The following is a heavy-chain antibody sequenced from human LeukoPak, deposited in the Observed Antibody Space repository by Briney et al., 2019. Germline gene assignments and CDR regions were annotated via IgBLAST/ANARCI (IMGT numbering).Heavy chain of an antibody. V-gene: IGHV4-61*02. CDR1: GGSISSGSYY. Sequence: PSQTLSLTCTVSGGSISSGSYYWGWIRQPGGKGLEWIVRIYTSGSTTYTPSLKSRVTISVDTSKNQFSLKLSSVTAADTAVYYCAREYIVVVPAASLVSLWFDPWGQGTLVTVSS. D-gene: IGHD2-2*01. CDR3: AREYIVVVPAASLVSLWFDP. J-gene: IGHJ5*02. CDR2: IYTSGST.